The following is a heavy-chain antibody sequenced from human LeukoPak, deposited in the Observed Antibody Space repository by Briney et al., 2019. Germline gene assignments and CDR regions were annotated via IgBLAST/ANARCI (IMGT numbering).Heavy chain of an antibody. Sequence: ASVKVSCKASGYTFTGYYMHWVRQAPGQGLEWMGWINPNSGGTNYAQKFQGRVTMTRNTSISTAYMELSSLRSEDTAVYYCARVPKTVTRLYYFDYWGQGTLVTVSS. D-gene: IGHD4-17*01. CDR1: GYTFTGYY. CDR2: INPNSGGT. V-gene: IGHV1-2*02. CDR3: ARVPKTVTRLYYFDY. J-gene: IGHJ4*02.